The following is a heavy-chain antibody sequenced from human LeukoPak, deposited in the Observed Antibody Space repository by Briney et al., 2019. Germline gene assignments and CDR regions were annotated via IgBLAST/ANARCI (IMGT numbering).Heavy chain of an antibody. J-gene: IGHJ4*02. CDR3: TRNYDSSGYDY. CDR1: GFTSSGSA. Sequence: GGSLRLSCAASGFTSSGSAMHWVRQASGKGLEWVGRIRNKANSFATAYAASVRGRFTISRDDSKNTAYLQMNSLKTEDTAVYYCTRNYDSSGYDYWGQGTLVTVSS. V-gene: IGHV3-73*01. CDR2: IRNKANSFAT. D-gene: IGHD3-22*01.